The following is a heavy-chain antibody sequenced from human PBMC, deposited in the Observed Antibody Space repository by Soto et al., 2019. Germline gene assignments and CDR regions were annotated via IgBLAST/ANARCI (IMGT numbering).Heavy chain of an antibody. J-gene: IGHJ3*02. CDR2: IYYNGST. Sequence: PSETLSLTCTVSGGSISSYYWSWIRQPPGKGLEWIGYIYYNGSTNYNPSLKSRVTISVDTSKNQFSLKLSSVTAADTAVYYCARDPDYYDSSGYHAFDIWGQGTMVTVSS. D-gene: IGHD3-22*01. CDR3: ARDPDYYDSSGYHAFDI. V-gene: IGHV4-59*01. CDR1: GGSISSYY.